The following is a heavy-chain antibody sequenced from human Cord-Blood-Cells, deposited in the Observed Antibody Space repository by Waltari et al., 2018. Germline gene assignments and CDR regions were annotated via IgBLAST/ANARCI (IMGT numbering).Heavy chain of an antibody. Sequence: QVQLVESGGGVVQPGRSLRLSCAASGFTFSSYGMHRVRQAPGKGLEWVAVISYDGSNKYYADSVKGRFTISRDNSKNTLYLQMNSLRAEDTAVYYCAKDWHYGSGSYYDYWGQGTLVTVSS. CDR1: GFTFSSYG. V-gene: IGHV3-30*18. CDR3: AKDWHYGSGSYYDY. CDR2: ISYDGSNK. D-gene: IGHD3-10*01. J-gene: IGHJ4*02.